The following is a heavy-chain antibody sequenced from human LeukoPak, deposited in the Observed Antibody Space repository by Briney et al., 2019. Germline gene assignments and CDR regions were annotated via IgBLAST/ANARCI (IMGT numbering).Heavy chain of an antibody. CDR2: INSDGSST. V-gene: IGHV3-74*01. CDR3: ARVWHYYDSSGYFFDY. Sequence: GGSLRLSCAASGFTFSSYWMHWVRQAPGKGLVWVSRINSDGSSTSYADSVKGRFTISRDNAKNTLYLQMNSLRAEDTAVYYCARVWHYYDSSGYFFDYWGQGTLATVSS. CDR1: GFTFSSYW. J-gene: IGHJ4*02. D-gene: IGHD3-22*01.